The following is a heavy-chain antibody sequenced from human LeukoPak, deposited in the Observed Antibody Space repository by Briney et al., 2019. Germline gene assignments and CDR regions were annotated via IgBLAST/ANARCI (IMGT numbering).Heavy chain of an antibody. V-gene: IGHV4-34*01. J-gene: IGHJ4*02. Sequence: PSETLSLTCAVYGGSFSGYYWSWIRQPPGKGLEWIGEINHSGSTNYNPSLKSRVTISVDTSKNQFSLKLSSVTAADTAVYYCARGFSYYGSGSPYCFDYWGQGTLVTVSS. CDR3: ARGFSYYGSGSPYCFDY. D-gene: IGHD3-10*01. CDR1: GGSFSGYY. CDR2: INHSGST.